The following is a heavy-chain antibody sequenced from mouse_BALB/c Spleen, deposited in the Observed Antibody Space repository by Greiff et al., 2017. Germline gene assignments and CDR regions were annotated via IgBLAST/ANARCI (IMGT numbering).Heavy chain of an antibody. Sequence: EVMLVESGGGLVQPGGSRKLSCAASGFTFSSFGMHWVRQAPEKGLEWVAYISSGSSTIYYADTVKGRFTISRDNPKNTLFLQMTSLRSEDTAMYYCASPHWDVGFAYWGQGTLVTVSA. CDR2: ISSGSSTI. J-gene: IGHJ3*01. CDR1: GFTFSSFG. CDR3: ASPHWDVGFAY. D-gene: IGHD4-1*01. V-gene: IGHV5-17*02.